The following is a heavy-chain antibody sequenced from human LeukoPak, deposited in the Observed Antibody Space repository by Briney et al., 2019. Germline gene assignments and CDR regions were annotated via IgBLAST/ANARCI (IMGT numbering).Heavy chain of an antibody. Sequence: ASVKVSCKTSGYSFATYGFCWVRQAPGDGLEWMGWISANTGKTSYAQKFQDRVTMTTDTSTTTAYMELRSLRLDDTAVYFCAKVAGERMDYWGEGTLVTVSS. V-gene: IGHV1-18*01. J-gene: IGHJ4*02. CDR3: AKVAGERMDY. CDR2: ISANTGKT. D-gene: IGHD6-13*01. CDR1: GYSFATYG.